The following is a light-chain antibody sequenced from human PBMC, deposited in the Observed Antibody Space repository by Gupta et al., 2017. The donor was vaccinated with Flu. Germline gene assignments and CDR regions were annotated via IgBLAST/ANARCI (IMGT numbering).Light chain of an antibody. CDR3: QQYDSFPLT. J-gene: IGKJ4*01. CDR2: KAS. V-gene: IGKV1-5*03. Sequence: DIQMTKSPSTLSASVGDRVTITCRASQRSSNWLAWYQQKPGKAPKVLIYKASSLESGVPSRFRGSRSGTDFTLTISSLQPDDFATYFCQQYDSFPLTFGGGTKVEIK. CDR1: QRSSNW.